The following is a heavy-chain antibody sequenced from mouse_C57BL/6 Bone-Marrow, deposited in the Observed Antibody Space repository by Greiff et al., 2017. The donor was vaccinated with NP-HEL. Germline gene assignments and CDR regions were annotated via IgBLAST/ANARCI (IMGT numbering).Heavy chain of an antibody. J-gene: IGHJ2*01. CDR3: ARGWLLLFDY. Sequence: QVQLQQSGAELVRPGSSVKLSCKASGYTFTSYWMDWVKQMPGQGLEWIGNIYTSDSETHYNQKFKDKATLTVDKSSSTAYMQLSSRTSEDSAVYYCARGWLLLFDYWGQGTTLTVSS. D-gene: IGHD2-3*01. CDR2: IYTSDSET. V-gene: IGHV1-61*01. CDR1: GYTFTSYW.